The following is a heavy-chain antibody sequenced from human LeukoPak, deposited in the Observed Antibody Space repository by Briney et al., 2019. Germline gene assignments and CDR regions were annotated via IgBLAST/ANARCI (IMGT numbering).Heavy chain of an antibody. Sequence: PSETLSLTCTVSGGSISSGGYYWSWIRQHPGKGLEWIGYIYSSGSTYYNPSLKSRVTMSVDTSKNQFSLKLSSVTAADTAVYYCARGISFVWFDPWGQGTLVTVSP. CDR3: ARGISFVWFDP. J-gene: IGHJ5*02. D-gene: IGHD1-14*01. CDR2: IYSSGST. CDR1: GGSISSGGYY. V-gene: IGHV4-31*03.